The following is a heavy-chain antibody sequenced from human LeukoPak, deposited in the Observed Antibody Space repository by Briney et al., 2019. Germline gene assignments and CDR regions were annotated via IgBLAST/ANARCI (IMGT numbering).Heavy chain of an antibody. CDR3: ARSQSDYYGSGSHWDY. CDR1: RFTFSSYW. V-gene: IGHV3-7*01. Sequence: GGSLRLSCAASRFTFSSYWMSWVRQAPGKGLEWVANIKQDGSEKYYVDSVKGRFTISRDNAKNSLYLQMNSLRAEDTAVYYCARSQSDYYGSGSHWDYWGQGTLVTVSS. CDR2: IKQDGSEK. J-gene: IGHJ4*02. D-gene: IGHD3-10*01.